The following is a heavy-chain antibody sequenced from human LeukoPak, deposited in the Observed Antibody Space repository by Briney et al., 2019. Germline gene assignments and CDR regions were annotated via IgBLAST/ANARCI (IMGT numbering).Heavy chain of an antibody. CDR2: IIPIFGTA. Sequence: SVKVSCKASGYTFSTYPMNWVRQAPGQGLEWMGGIIPIFGTANYAQKFQGRVTITADESTSTAYMELSSLRSEDTAVYYCGGSRLDYFDCWGQGTLVTVSS. V-gene: IGHV1-69*13. D-gene: IGHD1-26*01. CDR1: GYTFSTYP. J-gene: IGHJ4*02. CDR3: GGSRLDYFDC.